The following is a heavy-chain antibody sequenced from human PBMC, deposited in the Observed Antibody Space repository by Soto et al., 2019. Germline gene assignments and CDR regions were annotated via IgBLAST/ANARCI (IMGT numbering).Heavy chain of an antibody. CDR2: ISYDGSNK. Sequence: QPGGSLRLSCAASGFTFSSYAMHWVRQAPGKGLEWVAVISYDGSNKYYADSVKGRFTISRDNSKNTLYLQMNSLRAEDTAVYYCAREPCISTSCYGDYWGQGTLVTVSS. CDR1: GFTFSSYA. V-gene: IGHV3-30-3*01. D-gene: IGHD2-2*01. CDR3: AREPCISTSCYGDY. J-gene: IGHJ4*02.